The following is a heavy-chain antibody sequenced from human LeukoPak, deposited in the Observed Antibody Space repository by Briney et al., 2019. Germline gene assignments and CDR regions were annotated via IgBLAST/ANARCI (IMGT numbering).Heavy chain of an antibody. CDR3: ARGTYYDFWFDP. CDR1: GYTFTGYY. CDR2: INPNSGGT. J-gene: IGHJ5*02. V-gene: IGHV1-2*02. D-gene: IGHD3-3*01. Sequence: ASVKVSCKASGYTFTGYYMHWVRQAPGQGLEWMGWINPNSGGTNYAQKFQGRVTMTRNTSISTAYMELSSLRSEDTAVYYCARGTYYDFWFDPWGQGTLVTVSS.